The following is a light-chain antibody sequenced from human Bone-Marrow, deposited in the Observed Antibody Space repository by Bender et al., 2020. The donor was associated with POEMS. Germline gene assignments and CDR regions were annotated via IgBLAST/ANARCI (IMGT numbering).Light chain of an antibody. CDR3: CSYAGSTTL. V-gene: IGLV2-23*01. Sequence: SALSQPASVSGSPGQSITISCTGTSSDVGSYNLVSWYQQHPGRAPKLMIYEGSKRPSGISNRFSGSKSGYTASLTISGLQAEDDSNYLCCSYAGSTTLFGGGTKVNVL. CDR2: EGS. CDR1: SSDVGSYNL. J-gene: IGLJ2*01.